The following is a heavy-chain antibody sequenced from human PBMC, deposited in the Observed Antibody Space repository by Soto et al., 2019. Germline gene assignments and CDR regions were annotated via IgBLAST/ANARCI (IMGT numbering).Heavy chain of an antibody. J-gene: IGHJ6*02. CDR3: SRFIMVGGWFDPNYYHGMDV. CDR2: ISGYNGNT. D-gene: IGHD6-19*01. Sequence: QVQLVQSGAEVKKPGASVTVSCKTSGYTFSNYGINWVRQAPGQGLEWMGWISGYNGNTNYAQTVQGRVTMNTDTSTGTVYMALRSLKSDDTYIYYGSRFIMVGGWFDPNYYHGMDVWGQGTTVTVSS. V-gene: IGHV1-18*01. CDR1: GYTFSNYG.